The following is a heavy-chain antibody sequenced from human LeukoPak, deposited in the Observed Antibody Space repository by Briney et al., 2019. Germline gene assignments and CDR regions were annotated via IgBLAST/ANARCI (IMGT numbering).Heavy chain of an antibody. CDR1: GYTFTSYY. CDR3: AREARYCTNGVCSDAVFDI. J-gene: IGHJ3*02. Sequence: ASVKVSCKASGYTFTSYYMHWVRQAPGQGLEWMGIINPSGGSTSYAQKFQGRVTMTRYMSTSTVYMELSSLRSEDTAVYYCAREARYCTNGVCSDAVFDIWAKGQWSPSLQ. CDR2: INPSGGST. D-gene: IGHD2-8*01. V-gene: IGHV1-46*01.